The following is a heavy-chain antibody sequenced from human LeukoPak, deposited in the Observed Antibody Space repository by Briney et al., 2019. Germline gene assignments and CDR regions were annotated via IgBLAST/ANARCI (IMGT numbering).Heavy chain of an antibody. D-gene: IGHD6-13*01. J-gene: IGHJ4*02. CDR2: ISSSSSYT. CDR3: ARATADSSSWYNY. V-gene: IGHV3-11*06. Sequence: GRTLRLSCAASGFTFSDYYMSWIRQAPGKGLEWGSYISSSSSYTNYADSVKGRVTISRDNAKNSLYLQMNSLRAEDTAVYYCARATADSSSWYNYWGQGTLVTVSS. CDR1: GFTFSDYY.